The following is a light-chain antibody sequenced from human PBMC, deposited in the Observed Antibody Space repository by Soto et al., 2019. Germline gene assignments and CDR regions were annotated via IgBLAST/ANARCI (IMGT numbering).Light chain of an antibody. J-gene: IGKJ4*01. CDR3: QQRGNLPLT. CDR1: QSVSGY. V-gene: IGKV3-11*01. CDR2: DAS. Sequence: EIVLTQSPATLSLSPGERATLSCSSSQSVSGYLAWYQQRPGQAPRLLIYDASNRATGIPARFSGSGSGSDFTLTISILEPEDFAVYYCQQRGNLPLTFGGGTKVEIK.